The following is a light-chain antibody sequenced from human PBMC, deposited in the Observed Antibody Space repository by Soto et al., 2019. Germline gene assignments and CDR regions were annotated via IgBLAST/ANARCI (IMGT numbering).Light chain of an antibody. J-gene: IGKJ1*01. CDR3: QQHGSSPWT. Sequence: EIVLTLSPATLALSPGDRATLSCGASQSVTNNYLAWYQHKPGLAPRVLIYDASRRATGIPDRFSGSGSGTDFTLTISRLEPEDFAVYYCQQHGSSPWTFGQGTKVETK. V-gene: IGKV3D-20*01. CDR2: DAS. CDR1: QSVTNNY.